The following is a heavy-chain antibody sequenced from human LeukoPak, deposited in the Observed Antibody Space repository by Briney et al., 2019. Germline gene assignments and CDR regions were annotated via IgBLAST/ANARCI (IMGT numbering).Heavy chain of an antibody. J-gene: IGHJ4*02. CDR2: IYSGGST. D-gene: IGHD6-19*01. CDR1: GFTFDDYA. CDR3: ARSRGRYSSGWPTFDY. V-gene: IGHV3-53*01. Sequence: PGGSLRLSCAASGFTFDDYAFHWVRQAPGKGLEWVSVIYSGGSTYYADSVKGRFTISRDNSKNTLYLQMNSLRAEDTAVYYCARSRGRYSSGWPTFDYWGQGTLVTVSS.